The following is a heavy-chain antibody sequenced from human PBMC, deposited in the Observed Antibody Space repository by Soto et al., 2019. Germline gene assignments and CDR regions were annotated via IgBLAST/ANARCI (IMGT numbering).Heavy chain of an antibody. V-gene: IGHV3-7*01. J-gene: IGHJ4*02. Sequence: EVQLVESGGGLVQPGGSLRLSCEASGFMFSAYWMSWVRQDPRKGLEWVATISGGASDKFYVASVKGRSTISRDDAKNSLYLQMNSLRDEDTAVYYCVREDWQRFDHWGQGTLVTVSS. CDR2: ISGGASDK. D-gene: IGHD6-25*01. CDR1: GFMFSAYW. CDR3: VREDWQRFDH.